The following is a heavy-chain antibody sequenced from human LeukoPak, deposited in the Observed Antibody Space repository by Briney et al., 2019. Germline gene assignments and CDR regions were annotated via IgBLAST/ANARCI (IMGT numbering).Heavy chain of an antibody. V-gene: IGHV3-7*01. D-gene: IGHD6-13*01. CDR2: IHQEGGDK. CDR1: GFTFSSYW. J-gene: IGHJ6*02. CDR3: AREPEIAAGDNFHFYGVDV. Sequence: GGSLRLSCAASGFTFSSYWMSWVRQAPGKGLEWVANIHQEGGDKYYVDSVKGRFTISRDNAKNSLYLQMNSLRAEDTAVYYCAREPEIAAGDNFHFYGVDVWGQGTTVTVSS.